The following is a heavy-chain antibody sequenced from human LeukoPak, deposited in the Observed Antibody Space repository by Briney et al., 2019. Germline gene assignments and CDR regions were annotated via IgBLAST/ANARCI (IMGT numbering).Heavy chain of an antibody. CDR1: GGSFSGYY. CDR3: ARHSPSGIVGSAVPE. D-gene: IGHD1-26*01. Sequence: SETLSLTCAVYGGSFSGYYWSWIRQPPGKGLEWIGEINHSGSTNYNPSLKSRVTISVDTSKNQFSLKLSSVTAADTAVYYCARHSPSGIVGSAVPEWGQGTLVTVSS. V-gene: IGHV4-34*01. J-gene: IGHJ4*02. CDR2: INHSGST.